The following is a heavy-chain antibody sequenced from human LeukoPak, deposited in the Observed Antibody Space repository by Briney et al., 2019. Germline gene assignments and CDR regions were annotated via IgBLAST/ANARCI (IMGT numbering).Heavy chain of an antibody. CDR3: ARDYYDILTGLQYYFDY. D-gene: IGHD3-9*01. V-gene: IGHV3-21*01. Sequence: GGSLRLSCAASRFTFSSYSMNWVRQAPGKGLEWVSSISSSSSYIYYADSVKGRFTISRDNAKNSLYLQMNSLRAEDTAVYYCARDYYDILTGLQYYFDYWGQGTLVTVSS. CDR2: ISSSSSYI. J-gene: IGHJ4*02. CDR1: RFTFSSYS.